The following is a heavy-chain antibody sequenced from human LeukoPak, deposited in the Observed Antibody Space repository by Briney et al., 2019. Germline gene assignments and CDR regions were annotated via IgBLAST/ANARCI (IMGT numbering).Heavy chain of an antibody. CDR1: GFTFSSYA. D-gene: IGHD3-10*01. J-gene: IGHJ5*02. CDR3: AKDRYYYGSGSYHSSNWFDP. V-gene: IGHV3-23*01. Sequence: GGSLRLSCAASGFTFSSYAMSWVRQAPGKGLEWVSAISGSGGSTYYADSVKGRFTISRDNSKNTPYLQMNSLRAEDTAVYYCAKDRYYYGSGSYHSSNWFDPWGQGTLVTVSS. CDR2: ISGSGGST.